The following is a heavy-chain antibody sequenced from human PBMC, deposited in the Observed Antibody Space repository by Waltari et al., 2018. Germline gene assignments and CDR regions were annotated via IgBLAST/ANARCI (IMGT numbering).Heavy chain of an antibody. V-gene: IGHV4-38-2*01. D-gene: IGHD3-10*01. CDR1: GSSISSAHY. J-gene: IGHJ3*02. Sequence: QVQLQESGPGLVKPSETLSLTCAVSGSSISSAHYWGWIRQPPGKGLEWIGSIYHSGSTYYNPSLKSRVTISVDTSKNQFSLKLNSVTAADTAVYYCSRRPGGHLGAFDIWGQGTMVTVSS. CDR3: SRRPGGHLGAFDI. CDR2: IYHSGST.